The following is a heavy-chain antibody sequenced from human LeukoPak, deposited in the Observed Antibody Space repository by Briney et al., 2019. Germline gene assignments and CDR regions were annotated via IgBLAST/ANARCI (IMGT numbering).Heavy chain of an antibody. Sequence: SETLSVTCTVSGGSISSGGYYWSWIRQHPGKGLEWIGYIYYSGSTYYNPSLKSRVTISVDTSKNQFSLKLSSVTAADTAVYYCASSIVGATLFDYWGQGTLVTVSS. CDR3: ASSIVGATLFDY. CDR2: IYYSGST. J-gene: IGHJ4*02. D-gene: IGHD1-26*01. CDR1: GGSISSGGYY. V-gene: IGHV4-31*03.